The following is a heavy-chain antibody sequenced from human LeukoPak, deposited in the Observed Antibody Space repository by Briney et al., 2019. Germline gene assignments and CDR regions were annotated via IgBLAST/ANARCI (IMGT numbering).Heavy chain of an antibody. Sequence: GGSLRLSCAASGFTFSSYELNWVRQAPGKGLEWVSYISSSTNTIYYADSVKGRFTISRDNAKNSLYLQMNSLRAEDTAVYYCARDPVDSSGSPYYFDYWGQGTLVTVSS. V-gene: IGHV3-48*03. J-gene: IGHJ4*02. CDR2: ISSSTNTI. CDR3: ARDPVDSSGSPYYFDY. D-gene: IGHD3-22*01. CDR1: GFTFSSYE.